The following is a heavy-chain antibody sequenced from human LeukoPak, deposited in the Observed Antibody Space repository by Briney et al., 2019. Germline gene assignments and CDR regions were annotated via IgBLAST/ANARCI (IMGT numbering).Heavy chain of an antibody. CDR1: GFTFNRNA. D-gene: IGHD6-19*01. CDR3: VRRGDASSGWGDHDF. CDR2: IGGSGDKT. J-gene: IGHJ4*02. Sequence: GRSLRLSCAAAGFTFNRNAISWVRQAPGKGLEWDSTIGGSGDKTFYADSVKGRFTISRDNSKNMVHLQMNSLTGEDTALYYCVRRGDASSGWGDHDFWGQGALVTVSS. V-gene: IGHV3-23*01.